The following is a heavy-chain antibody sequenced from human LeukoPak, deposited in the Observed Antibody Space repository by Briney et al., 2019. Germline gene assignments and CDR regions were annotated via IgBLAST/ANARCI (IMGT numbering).Heavy chain of an antibody. V-gene: IGHV3-74*01. D-gene: IGHD5-24*01. CDR2: INPDGSTT. CDR1: GCSFNKYW. CDR3: ARGGDGSNSLINY. J-gene: IGHJ4*02. Sequence: GGSLRLSCEASGCSFNKYWMHWVRQVPGKGPVWVSRINPDGSTTNYADSVKGRFSISRDNAKSIMYLQMNSLSVEDTAVYYCARGGDGSNSLINYWGQGTLVTVSS.